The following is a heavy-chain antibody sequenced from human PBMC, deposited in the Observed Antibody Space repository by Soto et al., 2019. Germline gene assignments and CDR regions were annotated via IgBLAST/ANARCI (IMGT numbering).Heavy chain of an antibody. J-gene: IGHJ6*02. Sequence: QVQLVQSGAEVKKPGSSVKVSCKASGGTFSSYAISWVRQAPGQGLEWMGGIIPIFGTANYEQKFQGRVTMTSDEPTSTAYRELSSLRSDDTAVYYCARGREMAIGGYDIWGQGTTVTVSS. CDR3: ARGREMAIGGYDI. D-gene: IGHD2-21*01. V-gene: IGHV1-69*05. CDR2: IIPIFGTA. CDR1: GGTFSSYA.